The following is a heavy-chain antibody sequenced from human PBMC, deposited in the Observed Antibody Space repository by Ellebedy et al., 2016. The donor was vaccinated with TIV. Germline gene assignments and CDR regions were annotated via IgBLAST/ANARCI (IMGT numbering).Heavy chain of an antibody. V-gene: IGHV3-7*01. Sequence: GESLKISCAASGFSFRSYWMSWVRQAPGKGLEWVANIYQDGSDQYYVESVKGRFTISRDNVNKSLFLQMNSLRVEDTAVYYCARRGSCGDYAVQVNSWFDRWGRGTLVSVSS. CDR1: GFSFRSYW. CDR3: ARRGSCGDYAVQVNSWFDR. CDR2: IYQDGSDQ. J-gene: IGHJ5*02. D-gene: IGHD2-21*02.